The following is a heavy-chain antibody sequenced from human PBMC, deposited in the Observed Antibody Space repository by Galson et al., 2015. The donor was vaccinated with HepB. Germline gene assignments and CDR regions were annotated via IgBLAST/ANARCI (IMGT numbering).Heavy chain of an antibody. CDR3: AREGPTSAGDY. CDR1: GYRFTTCG. CDR2: INGYNGNT. Sequence: SVKASCKASGYRFTTCGIGWVRQAPGQGLEWMGWINGYNGNTDYAQKFQDRITLTTDTSTTTAYMELRTLRSDDTAVYYCAREGPTSAGDYWGQGTLVTVSS. D-gene: IGHD2/OR15-2a*01. J-gene: IGHJ4*02. V-gene: IGHV1-18*01.